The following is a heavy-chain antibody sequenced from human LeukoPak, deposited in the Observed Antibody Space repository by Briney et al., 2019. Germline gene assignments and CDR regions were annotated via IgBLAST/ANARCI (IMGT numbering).Heavy chain of an antibody. CDR2: IQFDGSEK. J-gene: IGHJ6*02. CDR3: AKDVCDCSGGSCPQYYYVMDV. CDR1: GFTFSSYG. V-gene: IGHV3-30*02. D-gene: IGHD2-15*01. Sequence: GGSLRLSCTASGFTFSSYGMHRVRQAPGKGLEWVSFIQFDGSEKYYADSVRGRFTISRDNSKNTLSLQMNSLRAEDTALYYCAKDVCDCSGGSCPQYYYVMDVWGQGTTVTVSS.